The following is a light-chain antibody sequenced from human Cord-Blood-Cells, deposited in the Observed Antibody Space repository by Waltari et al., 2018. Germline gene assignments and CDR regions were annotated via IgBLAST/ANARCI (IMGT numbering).Light chain of an antibody. CDR1: QSVSSSY. CDR2: GAS. CDR3: QHYGSSPT. Sequence: EIELTQSPGTLFFTPGENDPLSCRASQSVSSSYLSWYQQKPGQAPRLLNYGASSRATGIPDRFSSSGSGTDFTLTISRLEPEDFAVYYCQHYGSSPTFGQGTKVEIK. V-gene: IGKV3-20*01. J-gene: IGKJ1*01.